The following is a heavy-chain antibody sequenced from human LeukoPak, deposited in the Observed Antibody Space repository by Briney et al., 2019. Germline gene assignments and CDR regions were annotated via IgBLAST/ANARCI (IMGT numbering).Heavy chain of an antibody. V-gene: IGHV4-59*12. Sequence: SETLSLTCTVSGGSISSYYWSWIRQPPGKGLEWIGSIYYSGSTYYNPSLKSRVTISVDTSKNQFSLKLSSVTAADTAVYYCARDADTSSRYSRFDYWGQGTLVAVSS. D-gene: IGHD3-22*01. CDR2: IYYSGST. CDR1: GGSISSYY. J-gene: IGHJ4*02. CDR3: ARDADTSSRYSRFDY.